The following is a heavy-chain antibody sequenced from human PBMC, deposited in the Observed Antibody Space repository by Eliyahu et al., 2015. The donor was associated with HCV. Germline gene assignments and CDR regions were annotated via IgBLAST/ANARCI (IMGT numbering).Heavy chain of an antibody. CDR3: VGYDILTGYLP. CDR1: GGSVSSGSYY. Sequence: QVQLQESGPGLVKPSETLSLTCTVSGGSVSSGSYYWSWIRQPPGKGLEWIGYIYYSGSTNYNPSLKSRVTISVDTSKNQFSLKLSSVTAADTAVYYGVGYDILTGYLPWGQGTLVTVSS. J-gene: IGHJ4*02. D-gene: IGHD3-9*01. V-gene: IGHV4-61*01. CDR2: IYYSGST.